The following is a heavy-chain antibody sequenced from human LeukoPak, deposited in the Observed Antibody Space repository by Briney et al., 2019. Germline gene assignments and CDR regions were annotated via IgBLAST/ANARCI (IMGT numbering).Heavy chain of an antibody. J-gene: IGHJ4*02. D-gene: IGHD4-23*01. CDR1: GGSISSSSYY. V-gene: IGHV4-39*07. CDR2: IHYSGST. CDR3: ARGELEFYGGNSDY. Sequence: SETLSLTCTVSGGSISSSSYYWAWIRQPPGKGLEWIGSIHYSGSTYYNPSLQSRVTISIDTSKNQFSLKLRFVTAADTAVYYCARGELEFYGGNSDYWGQGTLVTVSS.